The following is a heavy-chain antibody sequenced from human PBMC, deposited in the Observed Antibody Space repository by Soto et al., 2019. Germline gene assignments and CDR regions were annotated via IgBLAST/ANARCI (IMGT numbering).Heavy chain of an antibody. D-gene: IGHD2-21*02. V-gene: IGHV4-34*01. Sequence: SETLSLTCAVYGGSFSGYYWSWIRQPPGKGLEWIGEINHSGSTNYNPSLKSRVTISVDTSKNQFSLKLSSVTAADTAVYYCARDDGYDPGYFDYWGQGTLVTVSS. CDR2: INHSGST. CDR1: GGSFSGYY. J-gene: IGHJ4*02. CDR3: ARDDGYDPGYFDY.